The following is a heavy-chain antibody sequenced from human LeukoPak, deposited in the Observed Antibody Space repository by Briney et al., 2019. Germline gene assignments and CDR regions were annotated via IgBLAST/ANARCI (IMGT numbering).Heavy chain of an antibody. CDR1: GFTFSSYA. V-gene: IGHV3-23*01. Sequence: GGSLRLSCAASGFTFSSYAMSWVRQAPGKGLEWVSAISGSGGSTYYADSVKGRFTISRDNSKNTLYLQMNSLRAEDTAVYYCAKEGFYYDSSAWGVTFDNWGQGTLVTVSS. CDR2: ISGSGGST. D-gene: IGHD3-22*01. CDR3: AKEGFYYDSSAWGVTFDN. J-gene: IGHJ4*02.